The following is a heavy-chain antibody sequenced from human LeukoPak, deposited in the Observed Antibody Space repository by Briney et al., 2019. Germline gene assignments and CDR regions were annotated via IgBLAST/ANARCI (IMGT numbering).Heavy chain of an antibody. CDR1: GFTFSSYA. D-gene: IGHD5-18*01. CDR2: IRGSGGST. J-gene: IGHJ4*02. V-gene: IGHV3-23*01. CDR3: AKASWIQLWLPDY. Sequence: GGSLRLSCAASGFTFSSYAMSWVRQAPGKGLEWVSAIRGSGGSTYYADSVKGRFTISRDNSKNTLYLQMNSLRAEDTAVYYCAKASWIQLWLPDYWGQGTLVTVSS.